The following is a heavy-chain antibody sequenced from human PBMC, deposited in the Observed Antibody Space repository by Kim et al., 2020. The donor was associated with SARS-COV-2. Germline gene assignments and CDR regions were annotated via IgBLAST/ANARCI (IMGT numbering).Heavy chain of an antibody. J-gene: IGHJ4*02. CDR3: ARREKGGFGDSHFDY. CDR2: IYPGDSDI. D-gene: IGHD3-10*01. CDR1: GYSFSSHW. Sequence: GESLKISCQASGYSFSSHWIAWVRQMPGKGLEWMGIIYPGDSDIKYSPSFQGQVSISVDKSVTTAYLQWTSLKASDTAMYYCARREKGGFGDSHFDYWGQGTLVTVSS. V-gene: IGHV5-51*01.